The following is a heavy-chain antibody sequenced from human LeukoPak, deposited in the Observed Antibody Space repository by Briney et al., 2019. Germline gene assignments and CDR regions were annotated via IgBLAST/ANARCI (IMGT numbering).Heavy chain of an antibody. CDR3: AKDLSRAVAADWFDP. V-gene: IGHV3-23*01. Sequence: WGSLRLSCAASGFTFSNYDMSWVRQAPGKGLEWVSSISDSGGSTYYADSVKGRFTISRDNSKNTLYLQMTNLRAADTAVYYCAKDLSRAVAADWFDPWDQGSLVTVSS. CDR2: ISDSGGST. CDR1: GFTFSNYD. D-gene: IGHD6-19*01. J-gene: IGHJ5*02.